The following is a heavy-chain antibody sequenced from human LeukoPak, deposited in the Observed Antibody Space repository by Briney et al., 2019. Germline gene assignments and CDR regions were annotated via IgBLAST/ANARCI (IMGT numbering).Heavy chain of an antibody. J-gene: IGHJ6*03. V-gene: IGHV4-34*01. CDR3: ARGKKKRLVPPNYYYYMDV. CDR1: GGSFSGYY. Sequence: SETLSLTCAVYGGSFSGYYWSWIRQPPGMGLEWIGEINHSGSTNYNPSLKSRVTISVDTSKNQFSLKLSSVTAADTAVYYCARGKKKRLVPPNYYYYMDVWGKGTTVTVSS. D-gene: IGHD6-6*01. CDR2: INHSGST.